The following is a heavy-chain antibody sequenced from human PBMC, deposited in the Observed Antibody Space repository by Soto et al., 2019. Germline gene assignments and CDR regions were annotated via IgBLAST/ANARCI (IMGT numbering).Heavy chain of an antibody. V-gene: IGHV4-31*03. D-gene: IGHD2-21*01. J-gene: IGHJ5*02. CDR2: IYVTGAV. CDR1: GAALNSGNYY. CDR3: ARLRIATNNYKWFDP. Sequence: SETLSLTCSVSGAALNSGNYYWSWIRQVPGKGLEWIGHIYVTGAVDYNPSLRDRITISQDTSERQFSLNLRLVTAAETAVYYCARLRIATNNYKWFDPWGQGTLVTVSS.